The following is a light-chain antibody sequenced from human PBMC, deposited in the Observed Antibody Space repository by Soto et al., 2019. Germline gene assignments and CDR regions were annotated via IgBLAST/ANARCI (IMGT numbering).Light chain of an antibody. CDR1: QDISSW. CDR2: AAS. CDR3: QQANSFPLT. J-gene: IGKJ4*01. Sequence: DIQMTQSPSSVSASVGDRVTITCRASQDISSWLAWYQQKPGKAPKLLIYAASSLHSGVPARFSGSDSGTDFTLTISSVQPEDSSTYYGQQANSFPLTFGGGPKVEI. V-gene: IGKV1-12*01.